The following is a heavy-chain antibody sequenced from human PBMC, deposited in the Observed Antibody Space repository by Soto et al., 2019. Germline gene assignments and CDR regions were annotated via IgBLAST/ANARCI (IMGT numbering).Heavy chain of an antibody. Sequence: GGSLRLSCAASGFTFSSYAMSWVRQAPGKGLEWVSAISGSGGSTYYADSVKGRFTISRDNSKNTLYLQMNSLRAEDTAVYYCAKDNRVTNWGSGSFDYWGQGTLVTVSS. CDR1: GFTFSSYA. J-gene: IGHJ4*02. V-gene: IGHV3-23*01. D-gene: IGHD7-27*01. CDR2: ISGSGGST. CDR3: AKDNRVTNWGSGSFDY.